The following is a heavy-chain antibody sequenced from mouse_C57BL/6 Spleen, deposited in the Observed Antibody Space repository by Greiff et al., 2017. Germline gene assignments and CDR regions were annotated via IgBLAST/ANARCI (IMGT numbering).Heavy chain of an antibody. D-gene: IGHD2-12*01. V-gene: IGHV1-59*01. J-gene: IGHJ4*01. CDR3: ARVYDYAMDY. Sequence: VQLQQPGAELVRPGTSVKLSCKASGYTFTSYWMHWVKQRPGQGLEWIGVIDPSDSYTNYNQKFKGKATLTVDTSSSTAYMQLSSLTSEDSAVYYCARVYDYAMDYWGQGTSVTVSS. CDR1: GYTFTSYW. CDR2: IDPSDSYT.